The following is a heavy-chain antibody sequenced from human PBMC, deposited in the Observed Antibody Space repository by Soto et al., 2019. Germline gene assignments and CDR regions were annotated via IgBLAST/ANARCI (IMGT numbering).Heavy chain of an antibody. V-gene: IGHV3-30-3*01. CDR2: ISFDGSNK. Sequence: PVGSLRLSCAASGFTFSSYAMKWVRQAPGKGLEWVAVISFDGSNKYYADSVKGRFTISRDNSKNTLYLQMNSLRAEDTAVYFCARGPSSLTRFDYWGQGTLLTVSS. CDR3: ARGPSSLTRFDY. J-gene: IGHJ4*02. CDR1: GFTFSSYA. D-gene: IGHD2-2*01.